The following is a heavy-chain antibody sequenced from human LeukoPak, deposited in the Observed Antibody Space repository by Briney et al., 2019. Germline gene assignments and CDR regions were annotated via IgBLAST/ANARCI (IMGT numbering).Heavy chain of an antibody. CDR1: GGSISSHY. CDR2: IYYSGST. J-gene: IGHJ6*02. CDR3: ARKNVVVASGGMDV. V-gene: IGHV4-59*11. D-gene: IGHD2-15*01. Sequence: SETLSLTCTVSGGSISSHYWSWIRQPPGKGLEWIGYIYYSGSTNYNPSLKSRVTISVDTSKNQFSLKLSSVTAADTAVYYCARKNVVVASGGMDVWGQGTTVTVSS.